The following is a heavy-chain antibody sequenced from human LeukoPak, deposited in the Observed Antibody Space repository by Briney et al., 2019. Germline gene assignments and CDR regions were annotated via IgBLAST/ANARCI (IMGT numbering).Heavy chain of an antibody. CDR3: ARAAGMDTLLPFDY. V-gene: IGHV3-48*01. J-gene: IGHJ4*02. D-gene: IGHD5-18*01. Sequence: ISNSSSTIYYADSVKGRFTISRDNAKNSLYLQMNSLRAEDAAVYYCARAAGMDTLLPFDYWGQGTLVTVSS. CDR2: ISNSSSTI.